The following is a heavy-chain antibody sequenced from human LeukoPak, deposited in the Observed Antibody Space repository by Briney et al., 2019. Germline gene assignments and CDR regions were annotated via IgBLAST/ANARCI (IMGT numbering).Heavy chain of an antibody. J-gene: IGHJ4*02. D-gene: IGHD2-2*02. CDR3: TLYNY. Sequence: ASVKVSCKASGYTLTSYDINWVRQAPGQRLEWMGWINAGNGDTKYSQEFQGRVTITRDTSATTAYMELSSLRSEDMAVYYCTLYNYWGQGTLVTVSS. CDR1: GYTLTSYD. V-gene: IGHV1-3*03. CDR2: INAGNGDT.